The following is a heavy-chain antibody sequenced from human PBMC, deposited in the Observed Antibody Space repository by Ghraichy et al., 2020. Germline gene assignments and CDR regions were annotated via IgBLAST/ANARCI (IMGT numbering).Heavy chain of an antibody. CDR1: GFTFSSYS. D-gene: IGHD3-22*01. Sequence: LSLTCAASGFTFSSYSMNWVRQAPGKGLEWVSYISSSSSTIYYADSVKGRFTISRDNAKNSLYLQMNSLRDEDTAVYYCARPVFYYDSSGPTPYYFDYWGQGTLVTVSS. J-gene: IGHJ4*02. V-gene: IGHV3-48*02. CDR2: ISSSSSTI. CDR3: ARPVFYYDSSGPTPYYFDY.